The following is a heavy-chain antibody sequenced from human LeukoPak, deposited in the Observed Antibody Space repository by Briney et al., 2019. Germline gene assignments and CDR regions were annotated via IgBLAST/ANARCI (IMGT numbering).Heavy chain of an antibody. D-gene: IGHD1-20*01. J-gene: IGHJ6*03. CDR2: IKSKTDGGTT. CDR1: GFTFSSYS. Sequence: GGSLRLSCAASGFTFSSYSMNWVRQAPGKGPEWVGRIKSKTDGGTTDYAAPVKGRFTISRDDSKNTLYLQMNSLKTEDTAVYYCTTDPFKWNEGYMDVWGKGTTVTVSS. V-gene: IGHV3-15*01. CDR3: TTDPFKWNEGYMDV.